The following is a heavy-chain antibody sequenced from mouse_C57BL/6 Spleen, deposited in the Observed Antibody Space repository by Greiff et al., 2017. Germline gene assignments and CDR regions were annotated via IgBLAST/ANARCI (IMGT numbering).Heavy chain of an antibody. D-gene: IGHD2-3*01. Sequence: VQLKQSGAELVRPGASVKLSCTASGFNIKDYYMHWVKQRPEQGLEWIGRIDPEDGDTEYAPKFQGKATMTADTSSNTAYLQLSSLTSEDTAVYYCTTGSLYDGYYDYAMDYWGQGTSVTVSS. J-gene: IGHJ4*01. CDR1: GFNIKDYY. CDR2: IDPEDGDT. CDR3: TTGSLYDGYYDYAMDY. V-gene: IGHV14-1*01.